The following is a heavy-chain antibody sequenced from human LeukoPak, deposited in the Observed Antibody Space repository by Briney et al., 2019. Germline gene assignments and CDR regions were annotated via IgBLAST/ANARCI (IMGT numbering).Heavy chain of an antibody. Sequence: GASVTVSCTASGGTFSSYAISWVRQAPGQGLEWMGGIIPIFGTANYAQKFQGRVTITADESTSTAYMELSSLRSEDTAVYYCALGGIVATVARRFDPWGQGTLVTVSS. CDR3: ALGGIVATVARRFDP. J-gene: IGHJ5*02. V-gene: IGHV1-69*13. D-gene: IGHD5-12*01. CDR1: GGTFSSYA. CDR2: IIPIFGTA.